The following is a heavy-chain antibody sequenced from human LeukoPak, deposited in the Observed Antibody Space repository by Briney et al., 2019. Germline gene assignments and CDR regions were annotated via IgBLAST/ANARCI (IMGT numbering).Heavy chain of an antibody. CDR2: IYYSGNT. Sequence: SETLSLTCSVSGGSISRGDFYWSWIRQPPGKGLEWIGYIYYSGNTYYNPSLKSRVTISVDTSKNQFSLKLSSVTAADTAVYYCARRYTDSSEGFDYWGQGTLVTVSS. V-gene: IGHV4-30-4*01. J-gene: IGHJ4*02. CDR3: ARRYTDSSEGFDY. D-gene: IGHD6-6*01. CDR1: GGSISRGDFY.